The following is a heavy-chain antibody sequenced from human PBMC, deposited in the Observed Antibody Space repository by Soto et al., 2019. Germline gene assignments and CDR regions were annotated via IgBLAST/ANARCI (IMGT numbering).Heavy chain of an antibody. CDR1: GGTFSSYT. V-gene: IGHV1-69*04. D-gene: IGHD2-15*01. CDR3: AREGRYCSGGSCYPDI. CDR2: IIPILGIA. Sequence: SVKVSCKASGGTFSSYTISWVRQAPGQGLEWMGRIIPILGIANYAQKFQGRVTITADKSTSTAYMELSSLRSEDTAVYYCAREGRYCSGGSCYPDIWGQGTMVT. J-gene: IGHJ3*02.